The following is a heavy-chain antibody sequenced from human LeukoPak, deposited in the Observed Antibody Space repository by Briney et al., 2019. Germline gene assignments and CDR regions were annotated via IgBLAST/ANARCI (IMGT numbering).Heavy chain of an antibody. CDR2: ISGSGGST. CDR1: GFSFSSYV. J-gene: IGHJ6*04. Sequence: TGGSLRLSCAASGFSFSSYVMSWVRQAPGKGLEWVSSISGSGGSTYYADFVKGRFTISRDNPKNTLYVQMNSLRAEDTAVYYCAELGITMIGGVWGKGTTVTISS. V-gene: IGHV3-23*01. D-gene: IGHD3-10*02. CDR3: AELGITMIGGV.